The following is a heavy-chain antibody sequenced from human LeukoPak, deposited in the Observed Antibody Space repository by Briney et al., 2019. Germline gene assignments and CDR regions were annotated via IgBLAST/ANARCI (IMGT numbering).Heavy chain of an antibody. CDR3: ARDRAGSSGSIPFDY. D-gene: IGHD3-22*01. J-gene: IGHJ4*02. CDR2: ISTSSDYI. V-gene: IGHV3-21*01. CDR1: GFTFSSYS. Sequence: GGSLRLSCAASGFTFSSYSMNWVRQAPGKGLEWVSSISTSSDYIYYADSLKGRFTVSRDNAKNSLYLQMNSLRADDTAVYYCARDRAGSSGSIPFDYWGQGTLVTVSP.